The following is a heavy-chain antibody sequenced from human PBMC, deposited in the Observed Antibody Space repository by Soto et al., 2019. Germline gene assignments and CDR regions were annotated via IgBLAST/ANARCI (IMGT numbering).Heavy chain of an antibody. J-gene: IGHJ4*02. Sequence: GGSLRLSCAASGFTFSSYGMHWVRQAPGKGLEWVAVIWYDGSNKYYADSVKGRFTISRDNSKNTLYLQMNSLRAEDTAVYYCAREFASGSPNYEYWGLGTLVTVSS. CDR3: AREFASGSPNYEY. V-gene: IGHV3-33*01. CDR1: GFTFSSYG. D-gene: IGHD3-10*01. CDR2: IWYDGSNK.